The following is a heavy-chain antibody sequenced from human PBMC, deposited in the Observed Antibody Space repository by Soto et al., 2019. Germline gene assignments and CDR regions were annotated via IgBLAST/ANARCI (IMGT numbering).Heavy chain of an antibody. V-gene: IGHV5-51*01. D-gene: IGHD2-2*01. Sequence: GESLKISCKGSGYSFTSYWIGWVRQMPGKGLEWMGIIYPGDSDTRYSPSFQGQVTISADKSISTAYLQMNSLRAEDTAVYYCAKEGWGGVVVPVTMIYYYYYYMDVWGKGTTVTVSS. CDR1: GYSFTSYW. J-gene: IGHJ6*03. CDR2: IYPGDSDT. CDR3: AKEGWGGVVVPVTMIYYYYYYMDV.